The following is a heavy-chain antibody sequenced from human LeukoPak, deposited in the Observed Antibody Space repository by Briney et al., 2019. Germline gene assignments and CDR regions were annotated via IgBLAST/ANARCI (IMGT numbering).Heavy chain of an antibody. J-gene: IGHJ5*02. CDR3: ARSSGYTGYDDNWFDP. CDR1: GFTFTSHN. V-gene: IGHV3-23*01. CDR2: ISGSGDYT. D-gene: IGHD5-12*01. Sequence: GGSLRLSCEASGFTFTSHNMGWVRQAPGKGLEWVSVISGSGDYTYYADSVKGRFTVSRDNSKNTLYLQMNSLRAEDTALYYCARSSGYTGYDDNWFDPWGQGTLVIVSS.